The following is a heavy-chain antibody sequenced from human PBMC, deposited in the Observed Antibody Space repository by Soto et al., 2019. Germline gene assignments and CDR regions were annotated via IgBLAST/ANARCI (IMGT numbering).Heavy chain of an antibody. D-gene: IGHD3-10*01. CDR1: GFTFSSYD. J-gene: IGHJ6*02. V-gene: IGHV3-13*05. Sequence: GGSLRLSCAASGFTFSSYDMHWVRQATGKGLEWVSAIGTAGDPYYPGSVKGRFTISRENAKNSLYLQMNSLRAGDTAVYYCARGEYYYGSGSSMDIWGQGTTVTVSS. CDR2: IGTAGDP. CDR3: ARGEYYYGSGSSMDI.